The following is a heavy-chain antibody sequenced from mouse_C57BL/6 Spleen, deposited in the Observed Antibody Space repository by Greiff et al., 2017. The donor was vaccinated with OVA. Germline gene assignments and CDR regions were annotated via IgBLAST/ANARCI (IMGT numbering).Heavy chain of an antibody. J-gene: IGHJ2*01. CDR1: GFNIKNTH. V-gene: IGHV14-3*01. CDR2: IDPANGNT. Sequence: VQLKESVAELVRPGASVKLSCTASGFNIKNTHMHWVKQRPEQGLEWIGRIDPANGNTKYAPKFQGKATITAEKSSNTAYLQRSILTSEDTAIYYFSTYGNYGYFDYWGQGTTLTVSS. D-gene: IGHD2-1*01. CDR3: STYGNYGYFDY.